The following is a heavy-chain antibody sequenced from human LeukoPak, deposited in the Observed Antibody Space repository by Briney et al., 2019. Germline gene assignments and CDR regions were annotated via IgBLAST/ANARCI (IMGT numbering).Heavy chain of an antibody. V-gene: IGHV3-30*18. Sequence: GGSLRLSCTASGFTVRSNYMSWVRQSPGKGLEWVAVISYDGSNKYYADSVKGRFTISRDNSKNTLYLQMNSLRAEDTAVYYCAKDDGVREADPRGYFDYWGQGTLVTVSS. CDR3: AKDDGVREADPRGYFDY. D-gene: IGHD3-10*01. CDR2: ISYDGSNK. J-gene: IGHJ4*02. CDR1: GFTVRSNY.